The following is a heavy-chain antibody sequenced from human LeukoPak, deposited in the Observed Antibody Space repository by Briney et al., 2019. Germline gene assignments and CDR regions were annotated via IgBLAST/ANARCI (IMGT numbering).Heavy chain of an antibody. D-gene: IGHD2-15*01. J-gene: IGHJ1*01. CDR3: ARGDCSGGGCFLPEYFQH. CDR1: GYTFTSYY. CDR2: INPSGGST. V-gene: IGHV1-46*01. Sequence: ASVKVSCKASGYTFTSYYMHWVRQAPGQGLEWMGIINPSGGSTSYAQKFQGRVTMTRDTSTSTVYMELSSLRSEDTAVYYCARGDCSGGGCFLPEYFQHWGQGTLVIVSS.